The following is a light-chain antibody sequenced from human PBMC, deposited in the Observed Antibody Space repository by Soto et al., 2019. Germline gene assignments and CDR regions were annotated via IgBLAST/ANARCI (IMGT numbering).Light chain of an antibody. Sequence: DIQMTQSPSSLSASVGDGVTITXRXSHYISNYLNWYQQKPGKVPEVLIYGASSLQGGVPSRFTGSGYGTDFTLTISSLQPEDSASYYCQQVYSFPHTFGQGTKVEV. CDR2: GAS. V-gene: IGKV1-39*01. CDR3: QQVYSFPHT. CDR1: HYISNY. J-gene: IGKJ2*01.